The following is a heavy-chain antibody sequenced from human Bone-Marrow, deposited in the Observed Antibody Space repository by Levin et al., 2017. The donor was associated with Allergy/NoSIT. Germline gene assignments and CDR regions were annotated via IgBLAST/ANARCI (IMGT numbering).Heavy chain of an antibody. CDR3: AKAVTTGEFDY. D-gene: IGHD4-17*01. CDR1: GFTFSSYA. V-gene: IGHV3-23*01. Sequence: GESLKISCAASGFTFSSYAMSWVRQAPGKGLEWVSAISGSGGSTYYADSVKGRFTISRDNSKNTLYLQMNSLRAEDTAVYYCAKAVTTGEFDYWGQGTLVTVSS. CDR2: ISGSGGST. J-gene: IGHJ4*02.